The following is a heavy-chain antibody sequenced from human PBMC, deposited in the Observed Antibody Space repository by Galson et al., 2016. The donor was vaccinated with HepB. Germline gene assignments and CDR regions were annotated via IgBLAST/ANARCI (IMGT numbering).Heavy chain of an antibody. CDR3: AKGVRYDDYSNYYY. J-gene: IGHJ4*02. Sequence: SLRLSCAASGFTVSSNAMSWVRQAPGKGLEWVSSISGSGGSTHYADSVKGRFTISRDNSKNTLYLQMNSLRVEDTALYYCAKGVRYDDYSNYYYWGQGTLVTVSS. D-gene: IGHD4-11*01. V-gene: IGHV3-23*01. CDR2: ISGSGGST. CDR1: GFTVSSNA.